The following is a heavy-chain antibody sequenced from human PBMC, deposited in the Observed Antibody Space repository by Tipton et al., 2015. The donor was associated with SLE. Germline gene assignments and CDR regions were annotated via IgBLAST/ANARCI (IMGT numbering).Heavy chain of an antibody. J-gene: IGHJ4*02. Sequence: TLSLTCAVSGGSISSSNWWSWVRQPPGKGLEWIGEINHSGSTNYNPSLKSRVTISVDTSKNQFSLKLSSVTAADTAVYYCAGRTLWGGLDYWGQGTLVTVSS. CDR3: AGRTLWGGLDY. CDR2: INHSGST. V-gene: IGHV4-4*02. CDR1: GGSISSSNW. D-gene: IGHD3-3*01.